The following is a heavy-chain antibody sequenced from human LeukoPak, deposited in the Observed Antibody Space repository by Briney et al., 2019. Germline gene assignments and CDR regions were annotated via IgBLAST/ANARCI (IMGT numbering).Heavy chain of an antibody. J-gene: IGHJ1*01. D-gene: IGHD2-15*01. CDR1: GGSISSYY. Sequence: SETLSLTCTVSGGSISSYYWSWIRQPPGKGLEWIGYIYYSGSTNCNPSLKSRVTISVDTSKNQFSLKLSSVTAADTAVYYCARERLGYCSGGSCYRYFQHWGQGTLVTVSS. CDR3: ARERLGYCSGGSCYRYFQH. V-gene: IGHV4-59*01. CDR2: IYYSGST.